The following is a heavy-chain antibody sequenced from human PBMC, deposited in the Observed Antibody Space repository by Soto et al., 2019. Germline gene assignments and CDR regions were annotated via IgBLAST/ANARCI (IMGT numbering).Heavy chain of an antibody. CDR3: ARLIDLYVVFDY. D-gene: IGHD3-16*01. J-gene: IGHJ4*02. V-gene: IGHV2-5*02. CDR2: IYWDDDK. CDR1: GFSLSTSEVA. Sequence: DSGPTLVNPTQTLTLTCTFSGFSLSTSEVAVGWIRQPPGKALEWLALIYWDDDKRYSPPLNNRLTVTKDTSKNQVVLSMTNMDTVDTGTYFCARLIDLYVVFDYWGQGILVTVSS.